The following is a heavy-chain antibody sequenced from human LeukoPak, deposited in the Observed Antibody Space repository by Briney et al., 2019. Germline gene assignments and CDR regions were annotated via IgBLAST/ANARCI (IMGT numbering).Heavy chain of an antibody. CDR2: INQGGSEK. CDR1: GFTFSRYW. J-gene: IGHJ4*02. Sequence: PGGSLRLSCAASGFTFSRYWVTWVRQSPGKGLEWVANINQGGSEKYYGDSVTGRFTISRDNAENLLFLQMNSLRDDDTGVYYCARAREAPANVFPDHWGQGVVVTVSS. V-gene: IGHV3-7*01. CDR3: ARAREAPANVFPDH. D-gene: IGHD2-8*01.